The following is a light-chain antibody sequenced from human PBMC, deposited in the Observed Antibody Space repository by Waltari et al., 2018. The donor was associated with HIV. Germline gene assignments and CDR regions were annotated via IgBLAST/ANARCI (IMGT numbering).Light chain of an antibody. V-gene: IGLV1-44*01. Sequence: QSELTQPVSVSGTPGQTVTFSCSGGRSNIGSNTVNWYRQFPGAAPKLLIYSNNQRPSGVPDRFSGSKSGTSASLAISGLQSGDEADYYCAAWDDSLNVYLFGPGTKATVL. J-gene: IGLJ1*01. CDR2: SNN. CDR1: RSNIGSNT. CDR3: AAWDDSLNVYL.